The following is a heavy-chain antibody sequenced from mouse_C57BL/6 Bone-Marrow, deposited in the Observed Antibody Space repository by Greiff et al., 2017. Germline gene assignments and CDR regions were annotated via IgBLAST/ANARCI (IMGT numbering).Heavy chain of an antibody. V-gene: IGHV1-64*01. Sequence: LQESGAELVKPGASVKLSCKASGYTFTSYWMHWVKQRPGQGLAWIGMLHPYSGSTNDNEKFKSKATLTVDKSSSTAYMQLSSLTSEDSAVYYCARRPTIVTTHYAMDYWGQGTSVTVSS. CDR1: GYTFTSYW. CDR2: LHPYSGST. CDR3: ARRPTIVTTHYAMDY. D-gene: IGHD2-5*01. J-gene: IGHJ4*01.